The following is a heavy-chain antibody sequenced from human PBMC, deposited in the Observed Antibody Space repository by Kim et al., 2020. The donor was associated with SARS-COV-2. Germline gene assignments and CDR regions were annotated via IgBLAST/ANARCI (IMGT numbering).Heavy chain of an antibody. CDR2: IKEDGSEK. CDR3: ARGALWSGYYTLYYYDY. CDR1: GFTFSNYW. V-gene: IGHV3-7*03. Sequence: GGSLRLSCAASGFTFSNYWMSWVRQAPGKGLEWVANIKEDGSEKYFVDAVVGRFTISRDNAKNSLYLQMNSLRTEDTAVYYCARGALWSGYYTLYYYDY. D-gene: IGHD3-3*01. J-gene: IGHJ4*01.